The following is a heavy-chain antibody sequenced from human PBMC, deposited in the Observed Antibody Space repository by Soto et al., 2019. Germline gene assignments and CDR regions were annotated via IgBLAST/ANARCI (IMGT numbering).Heavy chain of an antibody. CDR3: ARGNLLGIFGAFDI. CDR2: IIPIFGIA. CDR1: GGTFSSYA. Sequence: ASVKVSCKASGGTFSSYAISWVRQAPGQGLEWMGGIIPIFGIANYAQKFQGRVTITADKSTSTAYMELSSLRSEDTAVYYCARGNLLGIFGAFDIWGQGTMVTVSS. V-gene: IGHV1-69*10. J-gene: IGHJ3*02. D-gene: IGHD7-27*01.